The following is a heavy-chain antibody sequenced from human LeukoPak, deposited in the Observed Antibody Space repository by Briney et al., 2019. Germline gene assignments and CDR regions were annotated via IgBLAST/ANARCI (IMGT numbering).Heavy chain of an antibody. Sequence: PSETLSLTCAVYGGSFSGYYWSWIRQPPGKGLEWIGEINHSGSTNYNPSLKSRVTISVDTSKNQFSLKLSSVTAADTAVYYCARYSRAPNFDYWGQGTLVTVSS. CDR1: GGSFSGYY. D-gene: IGHD2-21*01. V-gene: IGHV4-34*01. CDR2: INHSGST. J-gene: IGHJ4*02. CDR3: ARYSRAPNFDY.